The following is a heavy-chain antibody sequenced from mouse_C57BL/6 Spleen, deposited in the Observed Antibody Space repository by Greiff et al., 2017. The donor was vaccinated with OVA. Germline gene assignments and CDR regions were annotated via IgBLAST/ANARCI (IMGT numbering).Heavy chain of an antibody. CDR3: ARGDYYGSSYYWYFDV. CDR1: GYAFSSSW. D-gene: IGHD1-1*01. CDR2: IYPGDGDT. V-gene: IGHV1-82*01. J-gene: IGHJ1*03. Sequence: VQGVESGPELVKPGASVKISCKASGYAFSSSWMNWVKQRPGKGLEWIGRIYPGDGDTNYNGKFKGKATLTADKSSSTAYMQLSSLTSEDSAVYFCARGDYYGSSYYWYFDVWGTGTTVTVSS.